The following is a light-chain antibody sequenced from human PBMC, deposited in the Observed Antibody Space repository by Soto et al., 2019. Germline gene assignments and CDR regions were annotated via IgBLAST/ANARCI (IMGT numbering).Light chain of an antibody. CDR2: KIS. CDR1: QSLVHSDGNTY. V-gene: IGKV2-24*01. Sequence: DIVMTQTPLSSPVTLGQPASISCRSSQSLVHSDGNTYLNWLQQRPGQPPRLLIYKISTRFSGVPDRFSGRGAGTDYTLTISSVEAEDVRVYYCIQASQVPWTFGQGTKEEI. J-gene: IGKJ1*01. CDR3: IQASQVPWT.